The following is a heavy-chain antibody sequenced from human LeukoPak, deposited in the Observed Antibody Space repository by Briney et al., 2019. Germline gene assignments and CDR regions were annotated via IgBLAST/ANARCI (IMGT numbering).Heavy chain of an antibody. CDR3: ARRNGCDLAHDY. D-gene: IGHD5-12*01. Sequence: SETLSLTCTVSGGSISSYYWSWIRQPPGKGLEWIGYIYYSGSTNYNPSLKSRVTISVDTSKNQFSLKLSSVTAADTAVYYCARRNGCDLAHDYWGQGTLVTVSS. CDR1: GGSISSYY. CDR2: IYYSGST. V-gene: IGHV4-59*08. J-gene: IGHJ4*02.